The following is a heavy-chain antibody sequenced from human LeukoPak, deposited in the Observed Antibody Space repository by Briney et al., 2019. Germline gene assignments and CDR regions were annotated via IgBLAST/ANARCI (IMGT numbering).Heavy chain of an antibody. V-gene: IGHV1-18*01. J-gene: IGHJ1*01. CDR2: ISAYNGNT. CDR3: ARVGQWLVEYQYFQH. CDR1: GYTFTSYG. Sequence: ASVKVSCKASGYTFTSYGISWVRQAPGQGLEWMGWISAYNGNTNYAQKLQGRVTMTTDTSTSTAYMELRSLRSDDTAVYYCARVGQWLVEYQYFQHWGQGTLVTVSS. D-gene: IGHD6-19*01.